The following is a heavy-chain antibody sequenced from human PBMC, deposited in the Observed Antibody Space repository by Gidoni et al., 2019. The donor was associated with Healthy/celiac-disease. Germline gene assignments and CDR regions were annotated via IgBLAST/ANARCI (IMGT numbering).Heavy chain of an antibody. CDR3: ARGVSEVYYDSSGYYYFDY. D-gene: IGHD3-22*01. Sequence: EVQLVESGGGLVQHGGSLRLSCEASGFPFSDHYMDWVRKAPGKGLEWVGRTRNKANSYTTEYAASVKGRFTISRDDSKNSLYLQMNSLKTEDTAVYYCARGVSEVYYDSSGYYYFDYWGQGTLVTVSS. CDR2: TRNKANSYTT. J-gene: IGHJ4*02. CDR1: GFPFSDHY. V-gene: IGHV3-72*01.